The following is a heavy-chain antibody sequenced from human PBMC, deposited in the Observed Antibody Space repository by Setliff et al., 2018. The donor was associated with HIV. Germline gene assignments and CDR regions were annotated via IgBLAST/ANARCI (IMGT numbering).Heavy chain of an antibody. CDR3: VRRKSELRLISDYMDV. CDR1: GGSISSSNFY. CDR2: IYYTGTT. Sequence: PSETLSLTCTVYGGSISSSNFYWVWIRQSPGKGLEWIGSIYYTGTTNYNPSLKSRVTISVETSKVQFSLKLSSVTAADTAIYYCVRRKSELRLISDYMDVWGKGTTVTVSS. J-gene: IGHJ6*03. V-gene: IGHV4-39*01. D-gene: IGHD3-10*01.